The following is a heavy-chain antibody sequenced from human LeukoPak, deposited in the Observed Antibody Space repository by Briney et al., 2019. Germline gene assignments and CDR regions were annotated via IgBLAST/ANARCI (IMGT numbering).Heavy chain of an antibody. J-gene: IGHJ4*02. Sequence: SVKVSCKASGGTFSSYAISWVRQAPGQGLEWMGGIIPIFGTANYAQKFQGRVTMTTGTSTSTVYMELSSLRSEDTAVYYCARAVKNYDILTGYYFFDYWGQGTLVTVSS. CDR3: ARAVKNYDILTGYYFFDY. D-gene: IGHD3-9*01. CDR1: GGTFSSYA. CDR2: IIPIFGTA. V-gene: IGHV1-69*05.